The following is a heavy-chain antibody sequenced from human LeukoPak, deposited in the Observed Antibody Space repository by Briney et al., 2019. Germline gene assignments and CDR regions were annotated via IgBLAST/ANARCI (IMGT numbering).Heavy chain of an antibody. V-gene: IGHV5-51*01. CDR1: GYIFADWW. CDR3: ARFSGSLLVENWFDP. CDR2: IYPGDSQT. Sequence: GESLKISCKGSGYIFADWWIGWVRQMPGIGLEWIAIIYPGDSQTRYSPSFQGQVILSVDKSVTTAYLHWSSLKASDTGIYYCARFSGSLLVENWFDPWGQGTLVTVSS. J-gene: IGHJ5*02. D-gene: IGHD3-10*01.